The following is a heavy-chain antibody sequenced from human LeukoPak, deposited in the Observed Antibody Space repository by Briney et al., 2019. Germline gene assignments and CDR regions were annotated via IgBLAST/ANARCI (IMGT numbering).Heavy chain of an antibody. D-gene: IGHD3-10*01. CDR2: ISPNSGGT. CDR3: ARGIWFGSSMGFDP. Sequence: GASVKVSCKASGYTFTGYYMHWVRQAPGQGLEWMGWISPNSGGTNYAQKFQGRVTMTRDTSISTAYMELSRLRSDDTAVYYCARGIWFGSSMGFDPWGQGTLVTVSS. V-gene: IGHV1-2*02. CDR1: GYTFTGYY. J-gene: IGHJ5*02.